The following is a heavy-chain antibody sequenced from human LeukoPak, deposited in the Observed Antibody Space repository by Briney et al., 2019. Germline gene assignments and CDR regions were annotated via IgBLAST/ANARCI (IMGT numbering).Heavy chain of an antibody. V-gene: IGHV4-31*03. J-gene: IGHJ5*02. D-gene: IGHD6-13*01. Sequence: SETLSLTCTVSGGSISSGGYYWSWIRQHPGKGLEWIGYIYYSGGTYYNPSLKSRVTISVDTSKNQFSLKLSSVTAADTAVYYCAREGYSSWFDPWGQGTLVTVSS. CDR1: GGSISSGGYY. CDR3: AREGYSSWFDP. CDR2: IYYSGGT.